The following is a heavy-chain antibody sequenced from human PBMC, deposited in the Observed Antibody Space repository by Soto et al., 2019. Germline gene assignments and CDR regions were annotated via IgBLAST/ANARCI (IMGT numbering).Heavy chain of an antibody. J-gene: IGHJ6*03. CDR1: GYSFTSYW. CDR2: IYPGDSDT. CDR3: ARLPMNWNYTGGNYYYYYMDV. Sequence: GESLKISCKGSGYSFTSYWIGWVRQMPGKGLEWMGIIYPGDSDTRYSPSFQGQVTISADKSISTAYLQWSSLKASDTAMYYCARLPMNWNYTGGNYYYYYMDVWGKGTTVTVSS. D-gene: IGHD1-7*01. V-gene: IGHV5-51*01.